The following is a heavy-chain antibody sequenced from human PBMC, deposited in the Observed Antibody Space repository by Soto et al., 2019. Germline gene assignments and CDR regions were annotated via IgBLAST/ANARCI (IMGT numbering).Heavy chain of an antibody. Sequence: QLHLVQSGAVVKKPGASVTVSCSASGYPVTAYYMHWVRQAPGRGLEWMGGINPATGAAKYTQTCQGLGTLTMDTRKRRSVVGLIGLSSGDTGGFYGSTGGGVGVAGSAAFDMWGQATVVTVSS. CDR1: GYPVTAYY. V-gene: IGHV1-2*01. J-gene: IGHJ3*02. CDR3: STGGGVGVAGSAAFDM. CDR2: INPATGAA. D-gene: IGHD3-3*01.